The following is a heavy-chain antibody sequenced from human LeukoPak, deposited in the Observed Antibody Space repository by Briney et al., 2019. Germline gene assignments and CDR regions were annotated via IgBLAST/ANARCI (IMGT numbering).Heavy chain of an antibody. CDR3: AHRRYSGSYAVFDY. V-gene: IGHV2-5*02. D-gene: IGHD1-26*01. CDR2: IYWDDDK. Sequence: SGPTLVKPTQTLTLTCTFSGFSLSTSGVGVGWIRQPPGKALEWLAPIYWDDDKRYSPSLKSRLTITKDTSKNQVVLTMTNMDPVDTATYYCAHRRYSGSYAVFDYWGQGTLVTVSS. J-gene: IGHJ4*02. CDR1: GFSLSTSGVG.